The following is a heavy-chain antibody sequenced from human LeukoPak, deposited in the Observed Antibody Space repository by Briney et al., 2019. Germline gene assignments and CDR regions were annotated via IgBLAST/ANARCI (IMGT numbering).Heavy chain of an antibody. CDR2: IYYSGST. D-gene: IGHD6-13*01. V-gene: IGHV4-39*05. Sequence: SETPSLTCTVSGVYISSSSYYWGWIRQPPGENLEWIGSIYYSGSTYYNPSLKSRVTISVDTSKNQFSLKLSSVTAADTAVYYCAGEGQLAAEYFQHWGQGTLVTVSS. CDR3: AGEGQLAAEYFQH. J-gene: IGHJ1*01. CDR1: GVYISSSSYY.